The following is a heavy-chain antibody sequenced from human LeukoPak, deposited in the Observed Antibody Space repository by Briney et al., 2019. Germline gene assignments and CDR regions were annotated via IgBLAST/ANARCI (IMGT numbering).Heavy chain of an antibody. CDR3: ARGPVAVAGLYFDY. D-gene: IGHD6-19*01. J-gene: IGHJ4*02. V-gene: IGHV3-66*01. Sequence: GGSLRLSCAASGFTVSSNYMSWVRQAPGKGLEWVSVIYSGGSTYYADSVKGRFTISRDNSKNTLYLQMNSLRAEDTAVYYCARGPVAVAGLYFDYWGQGTLVTVSS. CDR2: IYSGGST. CDR1: GFTVSSNY.